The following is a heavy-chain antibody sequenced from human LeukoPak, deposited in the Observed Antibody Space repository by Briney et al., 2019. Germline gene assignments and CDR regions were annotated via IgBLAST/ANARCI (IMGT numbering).Heavy chain of an antibody. Sequence: PSETLSLTCAVYGGSFSGYYWSWIRQPPGRGLEWIGEINHSGSTNYNPSLKSRVTISVDTSKNQFSLKLSSVTAADTAVYYCARGIAGSSSWDAFGYWGQGTLVTVSS. J-gene: IGHJ4*02. CDR2: INHSGST. CDR1: GGSFSGYY. V-gene: IGHV4-34*01. CDR3: ARGIAGSSSWDAFGY. D-gene: IGHD6-13*01.